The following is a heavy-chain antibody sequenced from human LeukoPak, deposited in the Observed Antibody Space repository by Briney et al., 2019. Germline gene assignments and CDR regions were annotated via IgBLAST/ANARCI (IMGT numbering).Heavy chain of an antibody. Sequence: GGSLRLSCAASGFAFSSYEMNWVRQAPGKGLEWVSYISSSGNTIYYADSVKGRFTISRDNAKNSLYLQMNSLRAEDTAVYYCARDNGSSGYSSEYFQHWGQGTLVTVSS. CDR2: ISSSGNTI. CDR3: ARDNGSSGYSSEYFQH. CDR1: GFAFSSYE. J-gene: IGHJ1*01. V-gene: IGHV3-48*03. D-gene: IGHD3-22*01.